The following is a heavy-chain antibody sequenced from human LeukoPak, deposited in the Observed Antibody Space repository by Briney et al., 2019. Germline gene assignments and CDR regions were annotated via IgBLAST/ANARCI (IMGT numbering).Heavy chain of an antibody. Sequence: PSETLSLTCAVYGGSFSNYYWSWIRQPPGKGLEWIGEINHSGSTNYNPPLKSRVTISVDTSKNQFSLKLSSVTAADTAVYYCARHLGPYDSSGYYDYWGQGTLVTVSS. D-gene: IGHD3-22*01. CDR3: ARHLGPYDSSGYYDY. CDR1: GGSFSNYY. CDR2: INHSGST. J-gene: IGHJ4*02. V-gene: IGHV4-34*01.